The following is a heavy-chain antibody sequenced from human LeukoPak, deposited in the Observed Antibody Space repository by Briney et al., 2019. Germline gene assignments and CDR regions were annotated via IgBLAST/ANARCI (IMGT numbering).Heavy chain of an antibody. J-gene: IGHJ4*02. CDR1: GFTFRSYA. CDR3: ATPRGTVATGAVY. D-gene: IGHD4-23*01. Sequence: GESLKISCVASGFTFRSYAMSWVRQAPGKGLEWVSAISGSGTNTYYADAVKGRFTISRDNSKNTLYLQMNNLRAEDTAVYYRATPRGTVATGAVYWGQGTLVTVSS. V-gene: IGHV3-23*01. CDR2: ISGSGTNT.